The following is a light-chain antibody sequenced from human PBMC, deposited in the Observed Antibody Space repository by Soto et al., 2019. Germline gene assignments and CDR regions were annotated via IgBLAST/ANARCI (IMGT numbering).Light chain of an antibody. CDR2: KAS. J-gene: IGKJ1*01. V-gene: IGKV1-5*03. Sequence: DIQMTQSPSSLSASVGDRVTITCRASQSITIYLNWYQQKPGKAPKLLIYKASSLESGVPSRFSGSGSGTEFTLTISSLQPDDFATYYCQQYRTFGQGTKVDIK. CDR3: QQYRT. CDR1: QSITIY.